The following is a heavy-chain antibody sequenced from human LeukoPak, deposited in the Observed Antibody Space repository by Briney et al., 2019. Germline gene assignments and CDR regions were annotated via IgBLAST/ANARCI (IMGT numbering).Heavy chain of an antibody. J-gene: IGHJ5*02. Sequence: ASVKVSCKASGYTFTGYYMHWVRQAPGQGLEWMGWINPNSGGTNYAQKFQGRVTMTRDTSISTAYMELSRLRSDDTAVYYCARDVTMVRGVIHWFDPWGQGTLVTVSS. V-gene: IGHV1-2*02. D-gene: IGHD3-10*01. CDR1: GYTFTGYY. CDR2: INPNSGGT. CDR3: ARDVTMVRGVIHWFDP.